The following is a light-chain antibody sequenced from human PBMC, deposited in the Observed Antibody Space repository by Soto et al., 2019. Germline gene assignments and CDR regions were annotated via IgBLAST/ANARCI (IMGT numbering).Light chain of an antibody. Sequence: DIVMTQSPDSLAVSLGERATINCKSSQSVLYSSNNKNYLAWYQQKPGQPPKLLISWASTREFGVPDRFSGSGSETDFTLTISSLQAEDVAVYYCQKYYSSPPRTFGQGTKVEIK. CDR2: WAS. CDR3: QKYYSSPPRT. CDR1: QSVLYSSNNKNY. J-gene: IGKJ1*01. V-gene: IGKV4-1*01.